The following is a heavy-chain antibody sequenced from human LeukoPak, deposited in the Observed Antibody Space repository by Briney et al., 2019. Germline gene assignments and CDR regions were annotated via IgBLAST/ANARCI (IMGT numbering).Heavy chain of an antibody. CDR1: GGSISTYY. J-gene: IGHJ4*02. V-gene: IGHV4-59*01. CDR3: ARDGYSGNDGL. Sequence: PSETLSLTCTVSGGSISTYYWSWIRQPPGKGLEWIGYIYHSGSTKYNPSLKSRVTISVDTSKNQFFLKLSSVTAADTAVYYCARDGYSGNDGLWGQGTLVTVSS. CDR2: IYHSGST. D-gene: IGHD5-12*01.